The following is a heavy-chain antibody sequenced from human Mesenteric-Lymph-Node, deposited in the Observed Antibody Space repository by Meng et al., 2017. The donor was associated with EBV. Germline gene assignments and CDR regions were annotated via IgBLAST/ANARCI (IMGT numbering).Heavy chain of an antibody. CDR1: GGSISSTNW. J-gene: IGHJ5*02. CDR2: IYHSGST. Sequence: QVQVQESGPGLVKPSGTLSLTCAVSGGSISSTNWWSWVRQPPGKGLEWIGEIYHSGSTNYNPSLKSRVTISLDKSKNQFSLKLSSVTAADTAVYYCARVDYYDSSSLFDPWGQGTLVTGSS. CDR3: ARVDYYDSSSLFDP. D-gene: IGHD3-22*01. V-gene: IGHV4-4*02.